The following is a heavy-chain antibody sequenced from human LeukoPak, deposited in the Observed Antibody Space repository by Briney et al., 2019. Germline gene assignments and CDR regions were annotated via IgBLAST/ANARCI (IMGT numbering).Heavy chain of an antibody. Sequence: ASVKVSCKASGYSFTSHYMHWVRQAPGQGLEWLGLINPSGSSTLYAQKFQGRVTMTRDMSTTADYMELSSLRSEDTAVYYCARDNSVGDVAWWFDPWGQGTLVTVSS. J-gene: IGHJ5*02. CDR3: ARDNSVGDVAWWFDP. V-gene: IGHV1-46*01. CDR1: GYSFTSHY. CDR2: INPSGSST. D-gene: IGHD1-26*01.